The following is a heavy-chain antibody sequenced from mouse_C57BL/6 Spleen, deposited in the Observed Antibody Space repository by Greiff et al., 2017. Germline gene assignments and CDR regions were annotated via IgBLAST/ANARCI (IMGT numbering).Heavy chain of an antibody. CDR2: IDPSDSYT. D-gene: IGHD1-1*01. Sequence: QVQLRQPGAELVMPGASVKLSCKASGYTFTSYWMHWVKQRPGQGLEWIGEIDPSDSYTNYNQKVKGKSTLTVDKSSSTAYMQLSSLTSEDAAVYYCARVSYYALWGTGTTVTVSS. J-gene: IGHJ1*03. CDR3: ARVSYYAL. V-gene: IGHV1-69*01. CDR1: GYTFTSYW.